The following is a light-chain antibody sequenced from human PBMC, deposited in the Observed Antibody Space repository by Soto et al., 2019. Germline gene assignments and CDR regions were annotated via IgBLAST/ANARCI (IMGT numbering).Light chain of an antibody. CDR2: AAS. V-gene: IGKV1-16*02. CDR1: QAINNY. CDR3: QQYNSYPVT. J-gene: IGKJ5*01. Sequence: DIQMTQSPSSLSASVGDRVTITCRASQAINNYVAWFQQKPGKAPKSLIYAASRLRSGVPSKFSGSGSGTDFTLTISNLQPDDSASYYCQQYNSYPVTFGQETRLEI.